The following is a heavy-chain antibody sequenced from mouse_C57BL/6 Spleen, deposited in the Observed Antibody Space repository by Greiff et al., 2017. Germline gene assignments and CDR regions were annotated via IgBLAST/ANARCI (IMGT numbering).Heavy chain of an antibody. CDR3: ARRGGDKDFDY. D-gene: IGHD3-3*01. V-gene: IGHV1-59*01. J-gene: IGHJ2*01. CDR1: GYTFTSYW. Sequence: QVQLQQPGAELVRPGTSVKLSCKASGYTFTSYWMHWVKQRPGQGLEWIGVIDPSDSYTNYNQKFKGKATLTVDTSSSTAYMQLSSLTSEDSAGYYCARRGGDKDFDYWGQGTTLTVSS. CDR2: IDPSDSYT.